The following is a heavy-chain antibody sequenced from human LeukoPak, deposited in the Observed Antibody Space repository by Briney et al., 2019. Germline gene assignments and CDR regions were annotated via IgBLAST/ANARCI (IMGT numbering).Heavy chain of an antibody. J-gene: IGHJ4*02. Sequence: SDTLSLTCTVSDGSITNYYWGWIRQPAGKGLEWIGRIYTSGSTDYNPSLRSQLTMSVDTSKNQFSLKLSSVTAADTAVYYCARESKTYDGSGYYLDYWGQGTLVTVSS. D-gene: IGHD3-22*01. V-gene: IGHV4-4*07. CDR1: DGSITNYY. CDR2: IYTSGST. CDR3: ARESKTYDGSGYYLDY.